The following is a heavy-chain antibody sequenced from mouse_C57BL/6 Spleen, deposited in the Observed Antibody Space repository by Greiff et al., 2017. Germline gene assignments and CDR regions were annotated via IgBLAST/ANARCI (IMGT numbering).Heavy chain of an antibody. CDR2: INPNYGTT. J-gene: IGHJ4*01. CDR1: GYSFTDYN. D-gene: IGHD2-2*01. Sequence: VHVKQSGPELVKPGASVKISCKASGYSFTDYNMNWVKQSNGKSLEWIGVINPNYGTTSYNQKFKGKATLTVDQSSSTAYMQLNSLTSEDSAVYYCARWLPTGYYAMDYWGQGTSVTVSS. V-gene: IGHV1-39*01. CDR3: ARWLPTGYYAMDY.